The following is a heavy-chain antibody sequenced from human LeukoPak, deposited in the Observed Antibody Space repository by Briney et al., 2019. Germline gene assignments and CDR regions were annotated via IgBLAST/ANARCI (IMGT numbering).Heavy chain of an antibody. D-gene: IGHD2-8*01. J-gene: IGHJ4*02. CDR2: IYTSGTT. CDR1: GDSISSYY. V-gene: IGHV4-4*07. Sequence: PSETLSLTSTVSGDSISSYYWSWIRQPAGKGLQWIGRIYTSGTTNYNPSLKSRLTMSIDTSKNQFSLRLSSVTAADTAVYYCVREGTYCTHGVCYEYWGQGTLVTVSS. CDR3: VREGTYCTHGVCYEY.